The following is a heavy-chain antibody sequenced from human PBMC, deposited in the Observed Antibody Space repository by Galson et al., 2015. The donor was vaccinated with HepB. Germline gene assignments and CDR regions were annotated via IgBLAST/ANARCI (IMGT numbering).Heavy chain of an antibody. Sequence: SETLSLTCTVSGGSISSSSYYWGWIRQPPGKGLEWIGSIYYSGSTYYNPSLKSRVTISVDTSKNQFSLKLSSVTAADTAVYYCAGWTTVETRPYFDYWGQGTLVTVSS. CDR3: AGWTTVETRPYFDY. D-gene: IGHD4-23*01. V-gene: IGHV4-39*01. CDR1: GGSISSSSYY. CDR2: IYYSGST. J-gene: IGHJ4*02.